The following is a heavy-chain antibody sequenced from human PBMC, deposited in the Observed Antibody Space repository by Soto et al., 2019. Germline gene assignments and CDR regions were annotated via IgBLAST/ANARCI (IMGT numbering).Heavy chain of an antibody. D-gene: IGHD5-18*01. CDR2: ISSSSSYI. Sequence: EVQLVESGGGLVKPGGSLRLSCAASGFTFSSYSMNWVRQAPGKGLEWVSSISSSSSYIYYADSVKGRFTISRDNAKNSLYLQMNSLRAEDTAVYYCARDGDTARVNDYWGQGTLVTVSS. CDR3: ARDGDTARVNDY. J-gene: IGHJ4*02. V-gene: IGHV3-21*01. CDR1: GFTFSSYS.